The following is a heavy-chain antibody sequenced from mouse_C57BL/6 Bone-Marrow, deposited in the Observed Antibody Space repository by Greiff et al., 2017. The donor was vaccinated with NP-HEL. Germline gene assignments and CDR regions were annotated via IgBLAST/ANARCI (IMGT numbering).Heavy chain of an antibody. J-gene: IGHJ4*01. V-gene: IGHV1-54*01. CDR2: INPGSGGT. D-gene: IGHD1-1*01. CDR3: ARRGLLRFFYAMDY. Sequence: VKVVESGAELVRPGTSVKVSCKASGYAFTNYLIEWVKQRPGQGLEWIGVINPGSGGTNYNEKFKGKATLTADKSSSTAYMQLSSLTSEDSAVYFCARRGLLRFFYAMDYWGQGTSVTVSS. CDR1: GYAFTNYL.